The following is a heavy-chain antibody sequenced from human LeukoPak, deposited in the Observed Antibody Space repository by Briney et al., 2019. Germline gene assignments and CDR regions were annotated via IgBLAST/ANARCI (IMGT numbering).Heavy chain of an antibody. V-gene: IGHV3-21*01. J-gene: IGHJ5*02. Sequence: PGGSLRLSCAASGFTFSSYSMNWVRQAPGKGLEWVSSISSSGSYIYYADSVKGQFTISRDNAKNSLYLQMNSLRAEDTAVYYCARDAGIYKTYWWPTRGHWFDPWGQGTLVTVSS. CDR2: ISSSGSYI. CDR3: ARDAGIYKTYWWPTRGHWFDP. D-gene: IGHD2-8*02. CDR1: GFTFSSYS.